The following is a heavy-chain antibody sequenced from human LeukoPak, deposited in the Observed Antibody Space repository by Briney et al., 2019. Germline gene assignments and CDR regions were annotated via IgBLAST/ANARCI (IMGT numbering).Heavy chain of an antibody. V-gene: IGHV3-30*01. CDR3: AREDYYDPRGGDAFDI. Sequence: PGGSLRLSCEASGFTFSSYAMHWVRQAPGKGLEWVAVISYDGSNKYYADSVKGRFTISRGNSKNTLYLQMNSLRAEDTAVYYCAREDYYDPRGGDAFDIWGQGTMVTVSS. J-gene: IGHJ3*02. D-gene: IGHD3-22*01. CDR1: GFTFSSYA. CDR2: ISYDGSNK.